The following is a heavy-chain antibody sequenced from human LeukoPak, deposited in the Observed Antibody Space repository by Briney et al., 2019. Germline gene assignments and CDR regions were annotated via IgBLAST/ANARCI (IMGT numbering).Heavy chain of an antibody. D-gene: IGHD4-17*01. Sequence: GGSLRLSCAASGFTFSSYSMNWVRQAPGKGLGWVSSISSSSSYIYYADSVKGRFTISRDNAKNSLYLQMNSLRAEDTAVYYCARDDYGDYGAFDIWGRGTMVTVSS. CDR1: GFTFSSYS. CDR2: ISSSSSYI. CDR3: ARDDYGDYGAFDI. V-gene: IGHV3-21*01. J-gene: IGHJ3*02.